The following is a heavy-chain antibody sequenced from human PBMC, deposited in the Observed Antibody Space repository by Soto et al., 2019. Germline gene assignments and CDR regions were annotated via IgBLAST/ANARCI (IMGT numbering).Heavy chain of an antibody. CDR1: GGPVSSGSYY. V-gene: IGHV4-61*01. CDR2: IYYSGST. Sequence: TSETLSLTCTVSGGPVSSGSYYWSWIRQPPGKGLEWIGYIYYSGSTNYNPSLKSRVTISVDTSKNQFSLKLSSVTAADTAVYYCARRRDSSSSIDYWGQGTQVTVSS. D-gene: IGHD6-6*01. J-gene: IGHJ4*02. CDR3: ARRRDSSSSIDY.